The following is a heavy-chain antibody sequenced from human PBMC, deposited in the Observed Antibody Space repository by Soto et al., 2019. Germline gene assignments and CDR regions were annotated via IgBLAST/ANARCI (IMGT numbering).Heavy chain of an antibody. V-gene: IGHV4-34*01. J-gene: IGHJ5*02. CDR1: GGSFSGYY. Sequence: SETLSLTCAVYGGSFSGYYWSCIRQAPGKGLEWIGEINHSGSTNYNPSLKSRVTISVDTSKNHFSLKLSSVTAADTAVYYCARGVVSAGKDLGSDWFDLCGQGNLVTVSS. CDR3: ARGVVSAGKDLGSDWFDL. CDR2: INHSGST. D-gene: IGHD2-15*01.